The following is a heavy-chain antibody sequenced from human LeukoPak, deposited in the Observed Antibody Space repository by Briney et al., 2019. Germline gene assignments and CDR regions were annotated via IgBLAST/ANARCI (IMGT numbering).Heavy chain of an antibody. D-gene: IGHD5-18*01. J-gene: IGHJ4*02. CDR3: ARAIRGYSYVLDY. CDR2: ISYDGSNK. Sequence: GGSLRLSCAASGFTFSSYAMHWVRQAPGKGLEWVAVISYDGSNKYYADSVKGRFTISRDNSKNTLYLQMNSLRAEGTAVYYCARAIRGYSYVLDYWGQGTLVTVSS. CDR1: GFTFSSYA. V-gene: IGHV3-30*14.